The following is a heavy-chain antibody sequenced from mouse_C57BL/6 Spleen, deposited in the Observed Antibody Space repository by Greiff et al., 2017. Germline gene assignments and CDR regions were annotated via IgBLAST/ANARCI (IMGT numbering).Heavy chain of an antibody. CDR2: ISSGSSTI. Sequence: EVKLVESGGGLVKPGGSLKLSCAASGFTFSDYGMHWVRQAPEKGLEWVAYISSGSSTIYYADTVKGRFTISRDNAKNTLFLQMTSLRSEDTALYYCARTQSGAYWGQGTLVTVSA. CDR1: GFTFSDYG. D-gene: IGHD4-1*01. J-gene: IGHJ3*01. CDR3: ARTQSGAY. V-gene: IGHV5-17*01.